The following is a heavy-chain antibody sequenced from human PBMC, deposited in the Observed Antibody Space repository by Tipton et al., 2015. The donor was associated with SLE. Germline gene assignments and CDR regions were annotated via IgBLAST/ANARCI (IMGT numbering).Heavy chain of an antibody. D-gene: IGHD3-9*01. CDR1: GGSFSGYY. Sequence: TLSLTCAVFGGSFSGYYWSWIRQPPGKGLEWIGHISYSGTTYSNPSLKSRLTISVDKSKNQFSLKLSFVTAADTAIYYCARGDFDWYHTPDGFDIWGQGTVVTVSS. CDR3: ARGDFDWYHTPDGFDI. J-gene: IGHJ3*02. CDR2: ISYSGTT. V-gene: IGHV4-34*09.